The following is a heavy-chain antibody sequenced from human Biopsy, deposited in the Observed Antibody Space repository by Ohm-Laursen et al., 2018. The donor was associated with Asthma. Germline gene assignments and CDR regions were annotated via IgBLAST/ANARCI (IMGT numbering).Heavy chain of an antibody. J-gene: IGHJ1*01. D-gene: IGHD3-3*02. Sequence: ASVKVSCKASGYTFTSYYMHWVRQAPGQGLEWMGIINPSGGSTSYAQKFQGRVTMTRDTSTSTVYMELSSLRSEDTAVYYCARTFHFWSPYHAEHYQLWGQGTLVTVSS. CDR2: INPSGGST. CDR1: GYTFTSYY. V-gene: IGHV1-46*01. CDR3: ARTFHFWSPYHAEHYQL.